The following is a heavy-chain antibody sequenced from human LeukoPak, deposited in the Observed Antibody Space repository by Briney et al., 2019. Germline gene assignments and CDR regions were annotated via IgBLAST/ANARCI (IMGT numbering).Heavy chain of an antibody. V-gene: IGHV3-74*01. Sequence: GGSLRLSCAASGFTFSSSWMHWVRQAPGKGLVWVSRITRDGSSTTYADSVKGRFTTSRDNAKNTLYLQMNSLRAEDTAVYYCARESIRKQWPAYWGQGTLVTVSS. CDR3: ARESIRKQWPAY. CDR1: GFTFSSSW. D-gene: IGHD6-19*01. CDR2: ITRDGSST. J-gene: IGHJ4*02.